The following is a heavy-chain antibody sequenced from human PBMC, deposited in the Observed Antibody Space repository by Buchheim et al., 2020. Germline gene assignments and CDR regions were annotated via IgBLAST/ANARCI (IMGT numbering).Heavy chain of an antibody. V-gene: IGHV3-15*07. J-gene: IGHJ6*02. D-gene: IGHD2-2*01. Sequence: ELQLVESGGGLVKPGGSLRLSCAASGLTVNNAYMNWVRHAPGKGLEWVGRIKSKTDGGTADYAAPVKGRFTISRDDSKNTLFLQMNRLRTEDTAVYFCTTVTSPDSILVPAAFSYYFYGVNVWGQGTT. CDR1: GLTVNNAY. CDR3: TTVTSPDSILVPAAFSYYFYGVNV. CDR2: IKSKTDGGTA.